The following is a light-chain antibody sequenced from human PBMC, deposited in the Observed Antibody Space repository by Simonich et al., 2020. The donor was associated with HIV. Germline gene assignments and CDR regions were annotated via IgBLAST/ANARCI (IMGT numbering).Light chain of an antibody. Sequence: EIVMTQSPATLSVSPGERATLSCRASQSVSSNLAWYQPKPGQAPRLLIYGASTRATGIPARFSGSGSGTEFTLSISSMQSEDFAVYYCHQYNNWPTFGGGTKVEIK. V-gene: IGKV3-15*01. CDR2: GAS. CDR1: QSVSSN. CDR3: HQYNNWPT. J-gene: IGKJ4*01.